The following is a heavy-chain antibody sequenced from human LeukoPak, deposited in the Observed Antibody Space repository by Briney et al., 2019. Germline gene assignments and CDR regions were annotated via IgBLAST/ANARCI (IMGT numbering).Heavy chain of an antibody. CDR3: AKFFSSGSYLLDAFDI. D-gene: IGHD1-26*01. CDR1: GLTFSSYA. J-gene: IGHJ3*02. Sequence: GGSLRLSCAASGLTFSSYAMSWVRQAPGKGLEWVSAISGSGGSTYYADSVKGRFTISRDNSKNTLYLQMNSLRAEDTAVYYCAKFFSSGSYLLDAFDIWGQGTMVTVSS. CDR2: ISGSGGST. V-gene: IGHV3-23*01.